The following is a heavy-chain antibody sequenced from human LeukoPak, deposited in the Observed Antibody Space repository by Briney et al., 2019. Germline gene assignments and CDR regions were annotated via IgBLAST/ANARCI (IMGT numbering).Heavy chain of an antibody. CDR1: GGTFSSYA. D-gene: IGHD5-12*01. J-gene: IGHJ6*03. CDR3: AREPYSGYDPYYYYYYMDV. Sequence: GASVKVSCKASGGTFSSYAISWVRHAPGQGLEWMGRIIPIFGTANYAQNFQGRVTITTDESTSTAYMELSSLRSEDTAVYYCAREPYSGYDPYYYYYYMDVWGKGTTATVSS. CDR2: IIPIFGTA. V-gene: IGHV1-69*05.